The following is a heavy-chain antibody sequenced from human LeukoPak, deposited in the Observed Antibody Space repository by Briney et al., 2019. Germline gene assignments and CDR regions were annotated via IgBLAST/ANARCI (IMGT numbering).Heavy chain of an antibody. D-gene: IGHD2-2*01. J-gene: IGHJ6*03. Sequence: PSETLSLTCIVSGGSISSSSYYWGWIRQPPGKGLEWIGNIYYSGSTYYNPSLKSRVTISVDTSKNQFSLKLSSVTAADTAVYYCARGLQLANYYYYYMDVWGKGTTVTVSS. V-gene: IGHV4-39*01. CDR2: IYYSGST. CDR1: GGSISSSSYY. CDR3: ARGLQLANYYYYYMDV.